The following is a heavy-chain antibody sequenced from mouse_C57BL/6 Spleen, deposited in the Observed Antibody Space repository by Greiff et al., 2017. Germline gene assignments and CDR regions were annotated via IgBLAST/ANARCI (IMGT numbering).Heavy chain of an antibody. CDR2: ISSGGSYT. J-gene: IGHJ3*01. V-gene: IGHV5-6*02. D-gene: IGHD1-1*01. CDR1: GFTFSSYG. CDR3: ARSYYYGSSPAWFAY. Sequence: EVMLVESGGDLVKPGGSLKLSCAASGFTFSSYGMSWVSQTPDKRLEWVATISSGGSYTYYPDSVKGRFTISRDNAKNTLYLQMSSLKSEDTAMYYCARSYYYGSSPAWFAYWGQGTLVTVSA.